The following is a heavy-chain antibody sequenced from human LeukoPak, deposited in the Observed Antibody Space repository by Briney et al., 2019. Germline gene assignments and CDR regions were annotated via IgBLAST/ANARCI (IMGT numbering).Heavy chain of an antibody. J-gene: IGHJ5*02. CDR3: ARDRVGYSYGQPNWFDP. CDR2: ISAYNGNT. CDR1: GYTFTSYG. D-gene: IGHD5-18*01. V-gene: IGHV1-18*04. Sequence: ASVKVSCKASGYTFTSYGISWVRQATGQGLEWMGWISAYNGNTNYAQKLQGRVTMTTDTSTSTAYMELRSLRSDDTAVYYCARDRVGYSYGQPNWFDPWGQGTLVTVSS.